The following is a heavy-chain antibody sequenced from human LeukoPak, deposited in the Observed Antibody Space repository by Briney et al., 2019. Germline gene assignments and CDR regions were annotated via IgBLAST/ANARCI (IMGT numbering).Heavy chain of an antibody. V-gene: IGHV5-51*01. CDR3: ARVNYGDWEILDY. Sequence: GESLKISCKGSGYIFTSYWIGWVRQLPGKGLEWMGIIYPGDSDTRYSPSFQGQVTISADKSISTAYLQWSSLKASDTAMYYCARVNYGDWEILDYWGQGTLVTVSS. CDR2: IYPGDSDT. CDR1: GYIFTSYW. D-gene: IGHD4-17*01. J-gene: IGHJ4*02.